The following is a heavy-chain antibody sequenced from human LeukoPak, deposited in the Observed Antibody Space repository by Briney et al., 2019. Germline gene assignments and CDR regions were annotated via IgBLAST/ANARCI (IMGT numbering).Heavy chain of an antibody. D-gene: IGHD2-2*01. J-gene: IGHJ4*02. CDR3: ARWAAEYCSSTSCYLGDGYNFDY. Sequence: SETLSLTCTVSGGSISSHYWSWIRQPPGKGLEWIGYIYYSGITNYNPSLKSRVTISVDTSKNQFSLKLSSVTAADTAVYYCARWAAEYCSSTSCYLGDGYNFDYWGQGTLVTVSS. V-gene: IGHV4-59*11. CDR1: GGSISSHY. CDR2: IYYSGIT.